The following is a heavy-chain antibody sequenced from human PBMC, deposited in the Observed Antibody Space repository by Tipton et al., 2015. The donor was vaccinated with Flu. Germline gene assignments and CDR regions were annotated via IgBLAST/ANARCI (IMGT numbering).Heavy chain of an antibody. Sequence: LRLSCTVSGYSISSGYYWGWTRQPPGKGLEWIGSFYHVGDTYYNPSLKSRVTISVDMSKNQFPLKLRSVTAADTAVYYCARERAARGGFDPWGQGTLVTVSS. CDR3: ARERAARGGFDP. CDR1: GYSISSGYY. CDR2: FYHVGDT. D-gene: IGHD6-6*01. V-gene: IGHV4-38-2*02. J-gene: IGHJ5*02.